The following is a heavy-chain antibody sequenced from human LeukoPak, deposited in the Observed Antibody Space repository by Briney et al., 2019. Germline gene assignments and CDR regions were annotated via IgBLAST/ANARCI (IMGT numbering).Heavy chain of an antibody. CDR1: GFIFSSYG. Sequence: PGGSLRLSCTASGFIFSSYGMHWVRQAPGKGLEWVSYISSSGSTIYYADSVKGRFTISRDNAKNSLYLQMNSLRAEDTAVYYCARARGEIFDYYMDVWGKGTTVTVSS. J-gene: IGHJ6*03. D-gene: IGHD3-3*01. CDR2: ISSSGSTI. CDR3: ARARGEIFDYYMDV. V-gene: IGHV3-48*04.